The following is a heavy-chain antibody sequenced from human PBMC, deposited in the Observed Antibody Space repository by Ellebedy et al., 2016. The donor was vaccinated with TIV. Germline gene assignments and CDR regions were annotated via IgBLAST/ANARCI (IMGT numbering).Heavy chain of an antibody. V-gene: IGHV1-69*04. J-gene: IGHJ5*02. CDR1: GGTFSSYA. D-gene: IGHD6-19*01. Sequence: AASVKVSCKASGGTFSSYAISWVRQAPGQGLEWMGRIIPILGIANYAQKFQGRVTITADKSTSTAYMELSSLRSEDTAVYYCARSSRYSSETDPWGQGTLVTVSS. CDR3: ARSSRYSSETDP. CDR2: IIPILGIA.